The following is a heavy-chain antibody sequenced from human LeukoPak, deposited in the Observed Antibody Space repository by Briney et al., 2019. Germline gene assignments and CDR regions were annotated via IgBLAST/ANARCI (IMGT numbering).Heavy chain of an antibody. Sequence: ASVTVSCKSSGYSFTGYYMHWVRQAPGQGLEWMGWINPKSGGTNCAQKFQGRVTMTRDTSISTAYMELSRLRSDDTAVYYCARSGMVTDFDHWGQGTLVTVSS. V-gene: IGHV1-2*02. CDR2: INPKSGGT. CDR3: ARSGMVTDFDH. D-gene: IGHD5-18*01. CDR1: GYSFTGYY. J-gene: IGHJ4*02.